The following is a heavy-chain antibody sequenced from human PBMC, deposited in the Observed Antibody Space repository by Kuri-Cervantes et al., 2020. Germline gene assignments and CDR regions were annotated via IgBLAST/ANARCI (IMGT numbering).Heavy chain of an antibody. J-gene: IGHJ6*03. CDR1: GFTFSSYG. Sequence: GGSLRLSCAASGFTFSSYGMHWVRQAPGKGLEWVAVIWYDGSNKYYADSVKGRFTISRDNSKNTLFVRVFSLRAEDTAVYYCAKDGTPYGDYPDFHNYYYYMDVWGKGTTVTVSS. CDR3: AKDGTPYGDYPDFHNYYYYMDV. V-gene: IGHV3-30*02. D-gene: IGHD4-17*01. CDR2: IWYDGSNK.